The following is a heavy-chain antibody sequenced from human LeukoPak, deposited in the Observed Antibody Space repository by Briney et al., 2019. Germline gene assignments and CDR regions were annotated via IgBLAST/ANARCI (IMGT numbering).Heavy chain of an antibody. CDR3: ATSTYCSGGSCYSRTFQY. Sequence: GGSLRLSCAASGFTFSSYWVHWVRQAPGKGLVWVSRINSDETSTSYADSVKGRFTISRDNAQKTLYLQMNSLRGEDTAVYYCATSTYCSGGSCYSRTFQYWGQGTLVTVSS. CDR1: GFTFSSYW. J-gene: IGHJ4*02. D-gene: IGHD2-15*01. CDR2: INSDETST. V-gene: IGHV3-74*01.